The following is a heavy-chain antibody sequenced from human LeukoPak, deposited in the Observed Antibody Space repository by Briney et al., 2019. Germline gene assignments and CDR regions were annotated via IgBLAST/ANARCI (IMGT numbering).Heavy chain of an antibody. D-gene: IGHD3-10*01. CDR3: ARDYYGSARNFDY. Sequence: ASVKVSCKASGFIFISYGISWVRQAPGQGLEGMGRISGYSGNTNYAQKLQGRVTMATDTSTSTAYMELRSLRSDDTAVYYCARDYYGSARNFDYWGQGTLVTVSS. V-gene: IGHV1-18*01. CDR1: GFIFISYG. CDR2: ISGYSGNT. J-gene: IGHJ4*02.